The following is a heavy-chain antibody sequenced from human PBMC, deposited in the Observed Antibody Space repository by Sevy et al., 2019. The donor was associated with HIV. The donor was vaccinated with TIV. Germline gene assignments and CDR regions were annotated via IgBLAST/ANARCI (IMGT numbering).Heavy chain of an antibody. V-gene: IGHV3-15*07. J-gene: IGHJ4*02. Sequence: GGSLRLSCTASGFDFANAWMNWVRQAPGKGLEWVGHIKSITDGGAADYAAPVKVRFTISRHDSKNTLYLHMNSLKAEDTAVYYCSTDDLISYWGRGTLVTVSS. CDR2: IKSITDGGAA. CDR1: GFDFANAW. CDR3: STDDLISY.